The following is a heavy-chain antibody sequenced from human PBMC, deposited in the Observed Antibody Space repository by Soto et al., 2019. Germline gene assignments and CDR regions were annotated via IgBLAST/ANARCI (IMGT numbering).Heavy chain of an antibody. Sequence: SETLSLTCTVSGAALSSGGYFYTWVRQPPGEGLEWLGYIYYSGGTNYNPSLKSRVTISLDKSKSQFSQRLISVTAADTAVYYCTREQSDDNYFDPWGQGTLVTVSS. V-gene: IGHV4-61*08. CDR2: IYYSGGT. D-gene: IGHD6-19*01. CDR3: TREQSDDNYFDP. J-gene: IGHJ5*02. CDR1: GAALSSGGYF.